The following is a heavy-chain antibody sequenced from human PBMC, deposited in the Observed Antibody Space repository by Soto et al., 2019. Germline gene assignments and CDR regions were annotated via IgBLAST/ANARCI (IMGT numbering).Heavy chain of an antibody. CDR3: ARLGGSYAVPHFDY. CDR2: IYYSGTTT. V-gene: IGHV4-59*08. CDR1: GGSISNYY. J-gene: IGHJ4*02. Sequence: SETLSLTCTVSGGSISNYYWSWIRQPPGKRLEWIGYIYYSGTTTNYNPSLKSRVTLSVDTSKNQFSLKLSSVTAADTAVYYCARLGGSYAVPHFDYWGQGTLVTVSS. D-gene: IGHD1-26*01.